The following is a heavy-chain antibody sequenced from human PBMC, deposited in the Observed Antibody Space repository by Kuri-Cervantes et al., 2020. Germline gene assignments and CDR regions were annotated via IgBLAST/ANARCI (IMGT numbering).Heavy chain of an antibody. V-gene: IGHV3-74*01. CDR1: GFTFDDYA. J-gene: IGHJ4*02. D-gene: IGHD2-15*01. CDR3: AKDRGYCSGGSCYSYYFDY. Sequence: GGSLRLSCAASGFTFDDYAMHWVRQAPGKGLEWVSRINSDGSSTSYADSVKGRFTISRDNAKNTLYLQMNSLRAEDTAVYYCAKDRGYCSGGSCYSYYFDYWGQGTLVTVSS. CDR2: INSDGSST.